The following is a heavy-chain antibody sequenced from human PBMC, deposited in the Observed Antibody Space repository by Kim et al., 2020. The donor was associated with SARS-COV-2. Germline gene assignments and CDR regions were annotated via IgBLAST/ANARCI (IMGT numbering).Heavy chain of an antibody. CDR3: ARDREGAACFDY. Sequence: GGSLRLSCAASGFTFSDSYMSWIRQAPGKGLEWVSYISSSGSYTNYADSGKGRLTISRDNAKNSLYLQMNSLRAEDTAVYYCARDREGAACFDYWGQGNL. D-gene: IGHD6-25*01. CDR2: ISSSGSYT. V-gene: IGHV3-11*06. CDR1: GFTFSDSY. J-gene: IGHJ4*02.